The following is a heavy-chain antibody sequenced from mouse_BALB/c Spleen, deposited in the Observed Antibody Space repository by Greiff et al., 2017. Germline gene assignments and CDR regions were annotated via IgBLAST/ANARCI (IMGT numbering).Heavy chain of an antibody. D-gene: IGHD2-4*01. CDR2: ISSGGSYT. V-gene: IGHV5-9-3*01. Sequence: EVKLMESGGGLVKPGGSLKLSCAASGFTFSSYAMSWVRQTPEKRLEWVATISSGGSYTYYPDSVKGRFTISRDNAKNTLYLQMSSLRSEDTAMYYCARHDPLYDYDGFAYWGQGTLVTVSA. J-gene: IGHJ3*01. CDR3: ARHDPLYDYDGFAY. CDR1: GFTFSSYA.